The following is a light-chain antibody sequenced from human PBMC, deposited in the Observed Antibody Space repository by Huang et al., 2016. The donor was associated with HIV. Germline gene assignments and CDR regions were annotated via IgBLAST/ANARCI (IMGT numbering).Light chain of an antibody. Sequence: DIQMTQSPSSLSASVGDRVTITCQASQDINNYLNWYQQKPWKAPKLLIYDASNLETGVPSRFSGTGSGTDFAFTISSLQPEDIATYYCQQYDNLPYTFGQGTKLDTK. CDR2: DAS. V-gene: IGKV1-33*01. J-gene: IGKJ2*01. CDR3: QQYDNLPYT. CDR1: QDINNY.